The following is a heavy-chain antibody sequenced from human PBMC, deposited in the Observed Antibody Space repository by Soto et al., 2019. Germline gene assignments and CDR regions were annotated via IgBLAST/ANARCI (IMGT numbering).Heavy chain of an antibody. J-gene: IGHJ4*02. Sequence: QVQLQESGPGLVKPSETLSLTCTVSGGSISSYYWSWIRQPPGKGLEWIGYINYSGSTNYNPSLKSRVTIPVDTSKNQFSLKLSSVTAADTAVYYCARAIGIAAAGPFDYWGQGTLVTVSS. CDR2: INYSGST. D-gene: IGHD6-13*01. CDR3: ARAIGIAAAGPFDY. CDR1: GGSISSYY. V-gene: IGHV4-59*01.